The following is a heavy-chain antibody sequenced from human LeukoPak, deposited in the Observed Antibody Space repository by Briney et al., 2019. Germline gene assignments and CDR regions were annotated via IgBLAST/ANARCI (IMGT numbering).Heavy chain of an antibody. J-gene: IGHJ4*02. CDR2: ISGSGGST. Sequence: GGSLRLSCAASGFTFSSYSMNWVRQAPGKGLEWVSAISGSGGSTYYADSVKGRFTISRDNSKNTLYLQMNSLRAEDTAVYYCAKDTLACSSTSCYTFLTYDYWGQGTLVTVSS. CDR3: AKDTLACSSTSCYTFLTYDY. V-gene: IGHV3-23*01. CDR1: GFTFSSYS. D-gene: IGHD2-2*02.